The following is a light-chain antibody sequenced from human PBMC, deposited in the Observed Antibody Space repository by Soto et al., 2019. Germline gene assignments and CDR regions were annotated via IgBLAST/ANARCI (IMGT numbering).Light chain of an antibody. J-gene: IGKJ4*01. V-gene: IGKV3-11*01. CDR1: QSVSSY. CDR2: DAS. CDR3: QHRANWPLT. Sequence: EVVLTQSPATQSLSPGERATLSCRASQSVSSYLAWYQQRPGQAPRLLIYDASNRATGVPARFSGSGSGTDFTLTISGLEPEDFAVYYCQHRANWPLTFGGGTKLEIK.